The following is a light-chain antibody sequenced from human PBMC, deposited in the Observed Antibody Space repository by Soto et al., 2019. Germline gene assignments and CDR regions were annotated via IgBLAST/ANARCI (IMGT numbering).Light chain of an antibody. CDR1: QSVNSN. J-gene: IGKJ4*01. CDR2: EAS. Sequence: EIAMTQSPATLSVSPGERATISCRASQSVNSNLAWYQQKPGQAPRLLIYEASTRAPGIPARFSGSGSGTEFTVTISSLQSADVAVYYCQQYNNWPLTFGGGTKVEIK. V-gene: IGKV3-15*01. CDR3: QQYNNWPLT.